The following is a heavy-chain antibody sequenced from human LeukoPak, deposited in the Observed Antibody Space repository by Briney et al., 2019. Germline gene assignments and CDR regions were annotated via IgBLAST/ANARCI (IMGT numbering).Heavy chain of an antibody. D-gene: IGHD3-3*01. CDR3: ARQRWDDFWSGNWGGAYYMDV. V-gene: IGHV3-7*01. Sequence: GGSLRLSCAASGFTLSSYWMSWVRQPPGKGLEWVANIKQDGSEKNYVDSVKGRFTISRDNARSSLYLQMNSLRAEDTAVYYCARQRWDDFWSGNWGGAYYMDVWGKGTTVTVSS. CDR1: GFTLSSYW. CDR2: IKQDGSEK. J-gene: IGHJ6*03.